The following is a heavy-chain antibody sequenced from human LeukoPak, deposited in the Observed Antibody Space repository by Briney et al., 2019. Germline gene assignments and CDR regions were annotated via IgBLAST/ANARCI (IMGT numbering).Heavy chain of an antibody. Sequence: PGGSLRLSCAASGFTFSSYGMHWVRQAPGKGLEWVADIWYDGSNKYYADSVKGRFTISRDNSKNTLYLQMNSLRAEDTAVYYCARGDCSGGSCYFPYYYYGMDVWGQGTTVTVSS. CDR1: GFTFSSYG. V-gene: IGHV3-33*01. CDR3: ARGDCSGGSCYFPYYYYGMDV. D-gene: IGHD2-15*01. J-gene: IGHJ6*02. CDR2: IWYDGSNK.